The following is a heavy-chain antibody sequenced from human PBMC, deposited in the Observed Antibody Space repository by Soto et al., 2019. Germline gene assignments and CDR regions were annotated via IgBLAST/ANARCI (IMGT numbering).Heavy chain of an antibody. J-gene: IGHJ6*02. D-gene: IGHD1-1*01. V-gene: IGHV4-31*03. CDR1: GGSISSGGYY. CDR2: IYYSGST. Sequence: PSETLSLTCTVSGGSISSGGYYWSWIRQHPGKGLEWIGYIYYSGSTYYNPSLKSRVTISVDTSKNQFSLKLRSVTAADTAVYYCASWNWNPYYYYGMDVWGPGTTVTVYS. CDR3: ASWNWNPYYYYGMDV.